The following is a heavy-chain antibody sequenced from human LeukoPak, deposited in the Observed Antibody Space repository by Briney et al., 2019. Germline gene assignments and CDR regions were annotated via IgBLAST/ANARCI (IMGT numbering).Heavy chain of an antibody. D-gene: IGHD3-3*01. V-gene: IGHV4-39*07. CDR1: GGSNSSSSYY. J-gene: IGHJ4*02. CDR3: ARNYDFWSGYYTLDY. Sequence: PSETLSLTCTVSGGSNSSSSYYWGWIRQPPGKGLEWIGSIYYSGSTYYNPSLKSRVTISVDTSKNQFSLKLSSVTAADTAVYYCARNYDFWSGYYTLDYWGQGTLVTVSS. CDR2: IYYSGST.